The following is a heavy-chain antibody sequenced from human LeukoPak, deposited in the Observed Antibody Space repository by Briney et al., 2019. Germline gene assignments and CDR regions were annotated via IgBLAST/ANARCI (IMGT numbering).Heavy chain of an antibody. V-gene: IGHV4-39*01. J-gene: IGHJ4*02. CDR2: IYYSGST. CDR1: GSSVSSSGYY. D-gene: IGHD6-13*01. Sequence: SETLSLTCTVSGSSVSSSGYYWGWIRQPPGKGLEWIGSIYYSGSTYYNPSLKSRVSISVDTSKNQFSLNLTSVTAADTAVYFCARPGIAATGAFDFWGQGTLVTVSS. CDR3: ARPGIAATGAFDF.